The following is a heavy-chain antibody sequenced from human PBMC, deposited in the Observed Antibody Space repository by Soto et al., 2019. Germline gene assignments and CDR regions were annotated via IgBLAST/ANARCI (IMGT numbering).Heavy chain of an antibody. CDR3: VKDKGGIRDAFDI. CDR2: ISWNSGSI. J-gene: IGHJ3*02. Sequence: SLRLSCSASGFTFSRFAMHWVRQAPGKGLEWVSGISWNSGSIGYADSVKGRFTISRDNAKNSLYLEMISLRPEDTALYYCVKDKGGIRDAFDIWGQGTMVTVSS. CDR1: GFTFSRFA. D-gene: IGHD6-13*01. V-gene: IGHV3-9*01.